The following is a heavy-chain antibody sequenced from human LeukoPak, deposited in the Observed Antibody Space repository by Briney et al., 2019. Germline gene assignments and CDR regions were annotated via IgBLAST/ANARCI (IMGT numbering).Heavy chain of an antibody. Sequence: GGSLRLSCADSGFTFSSYAMSWVRQAPGKGLEWVSAISGSSGSTYYADSVKGRFTISRDNSKNTLFLQMNSLRAGDTAVYYCAKGGPRDDCNYVRYWGQGTLVTVSS. J-gene: IGHJ4*02. CDR3: AKGGPRDDCNYVRY. V-gene: IGHV3-23*01. D-gene: IGHD5-24*01. CDR2: ISGSSGST. CDR1: GFTFSSYA.